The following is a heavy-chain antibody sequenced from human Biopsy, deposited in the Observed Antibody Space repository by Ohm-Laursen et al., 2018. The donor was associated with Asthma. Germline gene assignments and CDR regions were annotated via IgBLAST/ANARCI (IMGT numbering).Heavy chain of an antibody. Sequence: GASVNVSCKTSGYTFNSAGITWVRQAPGQGLEWMGWISVYNGNTKVAQKLQDRVTMITNTSTSTAYMELRSLRSDDTAVYFCPRAVDYSHYYGLDVWGQGTPVTVS. J-gene: IGHJ6*02. V-gene: IGHV1-18*01. CDR3: PRAVDYSHYYGLDV. D-gene: IGHD3-10*01. CDR2: ISVYNGNT. CDR1: GYTFNSAG.